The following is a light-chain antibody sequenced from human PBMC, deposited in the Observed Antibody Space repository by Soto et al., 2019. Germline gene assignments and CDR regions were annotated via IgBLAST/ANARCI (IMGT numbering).Light chain of an antibody. CDR1: SSDVGRYNY. CDR2: EVN. CDR3: WSYAGSSSP. Sequence: QSALTQPPSASGSPGQSVTISCTGTSSDVGRYNYVSWYQQHPGEAPKLLIYEVNKRPSGVPDRFSGSKSGNTASLTVSGLQAADEADYYCWSYAGSSSPFGTGTKVTVL. J-gene: IGLJ1*01. V-gene: IGLV2-8*01.